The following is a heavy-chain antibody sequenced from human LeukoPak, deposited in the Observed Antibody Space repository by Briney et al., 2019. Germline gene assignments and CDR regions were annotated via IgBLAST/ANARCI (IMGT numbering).Heavy chain of an antibody. V-gene: IGHV1-69*02. Sequence: SVTVSCKASGGTFSSYTISWVRQAPGQGLEWMGRIIPILGIANYAQKFQGRVTITADKSTSTAYMELSSLRSEDTAVYYCARTYAPYYYYYYYMDVWGKGTTVTVSS. J-gene: IGHJ6*03. D-gene: IGHD2-8*01. CDR3: ARTYAPYYYYYYYMDV. CDR1: GGTFSSYT. CDR2: IIPILGIA.